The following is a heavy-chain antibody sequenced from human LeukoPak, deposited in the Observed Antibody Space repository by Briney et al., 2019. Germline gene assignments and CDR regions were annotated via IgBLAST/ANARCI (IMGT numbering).Heavy chain of an antibody. CDR1: GYTFTDYY. J-gene: IGHJ4*02. CDR3: ARAYDFWSGYYLAYVY. CDR2: VDPEDGET. V-gene: IGHV1-69-2*01. Sequence: ASVKVSCKVSGYTFTDYYMHWVQQAPGKGLEWMGLVDPEDGETIYAEKFRGRVTITADTSTDTAYMELSSLRSEDTAVYYCARAYDFWSGYYLAYVYWGQGTLVTVSS. D-gene: IGHD3-3*01.